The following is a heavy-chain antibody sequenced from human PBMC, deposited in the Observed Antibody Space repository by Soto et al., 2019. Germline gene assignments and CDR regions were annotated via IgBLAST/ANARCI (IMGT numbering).Heavy chain of an antibody. CDR2: ISSSGSTI. D-gene: IGHD2-2*01. J-gene: IGHJ6*02. CDR1: GFTFSSYE. CDR3: ARDGAGHIVVVPAASPTGMDV. V-gene: IGHV3-48*03. Sequence: SLRLSCAASGFTFSSYEMNWVRQAPGKGLEWVSYISSSGSTIYYADSVKGRFTISRDNAKNSLYLQMNSLRAEDTAVYYCARDGAGHIVVVPAASPTGMDVWGQGTTVTVSS.